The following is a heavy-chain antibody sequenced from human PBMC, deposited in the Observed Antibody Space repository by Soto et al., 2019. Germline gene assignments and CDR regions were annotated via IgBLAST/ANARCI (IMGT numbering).Heavy chain of an antibody. Sequence: QVQLVESGGGVAQPGRSLRLSCTVSGFTFSGHAMHWGRQAPGKGLEWVTQIWYDGSNKYYAESVKSRFTISRDNSKNTLYLQMNSLRVEDTAVYYCARDGQGLAPYALDVWGQGTSVTVSS. CDR2: IWYDGSNK. CDR1: GFTFSGHA. CDR3: ARDGQGLAPYALDV. V-gene: IGHV3-33*01. D-gene: IGHD6-19*01. J-gene: IGHJ6*02.